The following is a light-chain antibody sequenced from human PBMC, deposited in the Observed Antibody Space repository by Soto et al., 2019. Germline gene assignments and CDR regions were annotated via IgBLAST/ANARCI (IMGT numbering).Light chain of an antibody. V-gene: IGLV1-40*01. Sequence: QAVLTQPPSVSGGPGERGTISCTGRRANIGAAYDVHWYQHLPGTAPKLLIYGNINRPSGVPDRFSGSKSGTSASLAITGLQADDEADYYCQSYDSSLGGFVFGTGTKVTV. CDR1: RANIGAAYD. CDR2: GNI. CDR3: QSYDSSLGGFV. J-gene: IGLJ1*01.